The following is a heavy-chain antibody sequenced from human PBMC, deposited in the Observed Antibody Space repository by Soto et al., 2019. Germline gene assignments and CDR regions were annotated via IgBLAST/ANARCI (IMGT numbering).Heavy chain of an antibody. Sequence: QVQLVQSGAEVKKPGASVKVSCKASGYTFTSYGISWVRQAPGQGREWMGWISAYNGYTNYAQKLQGRDTITTDTSTSTAHMELRILRSDDTAVYYCARDPPVTADAFDIWGQGPMVTVAS. V-gene: IGHV1-18*01. D-gene: IGHD4-4*01. CDR2: ISAYNGYT. CDR3: ARDPPVTADAFDI. J-gene: IGHJ3*02. CDR1: GYTFTSYG.